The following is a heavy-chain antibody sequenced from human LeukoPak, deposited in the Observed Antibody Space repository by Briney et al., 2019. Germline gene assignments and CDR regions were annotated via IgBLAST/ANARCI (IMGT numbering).Heavy chain of an antibody. D-gene: IGHD1-20*01. CDR3: ARVNWNDRGQDKLDY. J-gene: IGHJ4*02. CDR1: GYTFTDYY. CDR2: INPNSGGT. V-gene: IGHV1-2*02. Sequence: ASVKVSCKASGYTFTDYYLHWVRQAPEQGLEWMGWINPNSGGTNYAQKFQGRVTMTRDTSISTAYMELSRLRSDDTAVYYCARVNWNDRGQDKLDYWGQGTLVTVSS.